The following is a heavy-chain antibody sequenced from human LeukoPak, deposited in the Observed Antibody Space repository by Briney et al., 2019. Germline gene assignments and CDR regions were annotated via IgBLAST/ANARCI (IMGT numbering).Heavy chain of an antibody. Sequence: GGCLRLSCAASGFTFSDHYMDWVRPAPGKGLGWVGRSRNKANSYTTEYAASVKGRFTISRDDSKNSLYLQMNSLKTEDTAVYYCARFYSGSYHDAFDIRGQGTMVTVSS. D-gene: IGHD1-26*01. CDR2: SRNKANSYTT. CDR3: ARFYSGSYHDAFDI. V-gene: IGHV3-72*01. J-gene: IGHJ3*02. CDR1: GFTFSDHY.